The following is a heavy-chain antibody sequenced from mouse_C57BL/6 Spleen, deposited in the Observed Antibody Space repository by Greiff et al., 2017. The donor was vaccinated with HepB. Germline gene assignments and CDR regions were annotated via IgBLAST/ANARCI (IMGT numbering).Heavy chain of an antibody. Sequence: EVKLLESGGDLVKPGGSLKLSCAASGFTFSSYGMSWVRQTPDKRLEWVATVSSGGSYTYYPDSVKGRFPISRDNAKNTLYLQMSSLKSEDTAMYYCARHGDSYAMDYWGQGTSVTVSS. CDR2: VSSGGSYT. CDR3: ARHGDSYAMDY. V-gene: IGHV5-6*01. J-gene: IGHJ4*01. CDR1: GFTFSSYG.